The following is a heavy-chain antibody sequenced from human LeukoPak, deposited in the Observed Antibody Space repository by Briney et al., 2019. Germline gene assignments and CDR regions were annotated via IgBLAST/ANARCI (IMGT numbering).Heavy chain of an antibody. J-gene: IGHJ5*02. CDR2: IYYSGST. Sequence: PSETLSLTCTVSGGSISSTSYYWAWIRQPPGKGLEWIGYIYYSGSTNYNPSLKSRVTISVDTSKNQFSLKLSSMTAADTAVYYCARGLVVVVAAPDVSFDPWGQGTLVTVSS. V-gene: IGHV4-61*05. D-gene: IGHD2-15*01. CDR3: ARGLVVVVAAPDVSFDP. CDR1: GGSISSTSYY.